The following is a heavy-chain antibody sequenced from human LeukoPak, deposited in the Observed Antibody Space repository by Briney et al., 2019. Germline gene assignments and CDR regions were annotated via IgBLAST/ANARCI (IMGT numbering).Heavy chain of an antibody. CDR1: GYSIGSGYY. CDR3: ARDENYYGSGSSLFDY. D-gene: IGHD3-10*01. V-gene: IGHV4-38-2*02. Sequence: SETLSLTCTVSGYSIGSGYYWGWIRQPPGKGLEWIGSIYHSGSTYFNPSLKSRVTISVDTSKNQFSLKLSSVTAADTAVYYCARDENYYGSGSSLFDYWGQGTLVTVSS. CDR2: IYHSGST. J-gene: IGHJ4*02.